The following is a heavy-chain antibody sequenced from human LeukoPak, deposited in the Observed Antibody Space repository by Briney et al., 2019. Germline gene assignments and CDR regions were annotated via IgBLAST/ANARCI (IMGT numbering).Heavy chain of an antibody. Sequence: GGSLRLSCAASGFTFSSYWMSWVRQAPGKGLEWVANVKQDGSEKYYVDSVKGRFTISRDNAKNSLYLQMNSLRAEDTAVYYCARVKRGGYFDYWGQGTLVTASS. J-gene: IGHJ4*02. CDR2: VKQDGSEK. CDR1: GFTFSSYW. V-gene: IGHV3-7*01. D-gene: IGHD3-10*01. CDR3: ARVKRGGYFDY.